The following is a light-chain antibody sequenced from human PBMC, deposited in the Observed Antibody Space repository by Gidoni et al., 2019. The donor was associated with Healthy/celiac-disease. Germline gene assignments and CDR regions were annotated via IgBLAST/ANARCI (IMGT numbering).Light chain of an antibody. J-gene: IGLJ1*01. V-gene: IGLV1-40*01. CDR1: SANSGAGYD. CDR2: GNS. Sequence: QSVLTQPPSVSGAPGQRVTISCTGSSANSGAGYDVHWYQQLPGTAPKLLLYGNSNRPSGVPDRFSGSKSGPSASLAITGLQAEDEADYYCQSYDSSLSGYVFGTGTKVTVL. CDR3: QSYDSSLSGYV.